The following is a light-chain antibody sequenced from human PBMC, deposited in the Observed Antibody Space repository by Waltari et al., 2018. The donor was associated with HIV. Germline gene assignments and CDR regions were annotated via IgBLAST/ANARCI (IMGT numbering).Light chain of an antibody. CDR2: EVT. J-gene: IGLJ2*01. V-gene: IGLV2-14*01. CDR3: SSYTPTSTVV. CDR1: NSAGGGYNY. Sequence: QSALTQPASVSGSPGQSITISCIGTNSAGGGYNYVSWYQQHPGKAPKLLIYEVTNRPSGISNRFSGSKSGNTASLTISGLQAEDEADYYCSSYTPTSTVVFGGGTKLTVL.